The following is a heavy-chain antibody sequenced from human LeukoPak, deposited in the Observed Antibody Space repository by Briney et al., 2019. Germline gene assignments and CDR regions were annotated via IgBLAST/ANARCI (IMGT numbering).Heavy chain of an antibody. D-gene: IGHD5-24*01. J-gene: IGHJ6*03. V-gene: IGHV3-30*02. CDR3: AKVWGRYGYKGIDDYYYYMDV. CDR1: GFTFSSYG. Sequence: GGSLRLSCAASGFTFSSYGMHWVRQAPGKGLEWVAFIRYDGSNKYYADSVKGRFTISRDNSKDTLYLQMNSLRAEDTAVYYCAKVWGRYGYKGIDDYYYYMDVWGKGTTVTVSS. CDR2: IRYDGSNK.